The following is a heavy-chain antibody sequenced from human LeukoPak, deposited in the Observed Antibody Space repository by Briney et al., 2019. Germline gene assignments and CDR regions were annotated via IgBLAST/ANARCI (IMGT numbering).Heavy chain of an antibody. CDR2: FYFSGST. Sequence: SETLSLTCTVSGASIITHYWSWLRQPPEKGPEWIGDFYFSGSTNYNPSLKSRATISGDASKNQFSLNLRSVTAADTAVYYCARAGGIATAHLDLDHWGRGTLVTVSS. J-gene: IGHJ4*02. D-gene: IGHD6-13*01. CDR1: GASIITHY. V-gene: IGHV4-59*11. CDR3: ARAGGIATAHLDLDH.